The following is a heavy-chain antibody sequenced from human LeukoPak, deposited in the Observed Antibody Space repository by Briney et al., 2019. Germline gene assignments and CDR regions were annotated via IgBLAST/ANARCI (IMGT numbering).Heavy chain of an antibody. CDR2: IYHSGSGST. Sequence: PSETLSLTCTVSGGSISSGGHSWSWIRQPPGKGLEWIGYIYHSGSGSTYYNPSLKSRVTISVDKSKNQFSLKLNSVTAADTAVYYCARGGAARLHFQNWGQGTLVTVSS. CDR1: GGSISSGGHS. J-gene: IGHJ1*01. CDR3: ARGGAARLHFQN. D-gene: IGHD6-6*01. V-gene: IGHV4-30-2*01.